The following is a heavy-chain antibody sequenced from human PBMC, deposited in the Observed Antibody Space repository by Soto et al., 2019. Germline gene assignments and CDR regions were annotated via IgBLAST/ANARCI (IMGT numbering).Heavy chain of an antibody. D-gene: IGHD3-10*01. V-gene: IGHV3-30-3*01. Sequence: QVQLEESGGGVVQPGTSLRLSCEGSGFTFSNYAMHWVRLAPGKGLEWVAVISFDGGNKYYAESVKGRFTISRDNSKNTLSLQMNSLRAEDTAVYYCARGRRFGTPGDVAFDFWGQGTRVTVSS. J-gene: IGHJ3*01. CDR1: GFTFSNYA. CDR2: ISFDGGNK. CDR3: ARGRRFGTPGDVAFDF.